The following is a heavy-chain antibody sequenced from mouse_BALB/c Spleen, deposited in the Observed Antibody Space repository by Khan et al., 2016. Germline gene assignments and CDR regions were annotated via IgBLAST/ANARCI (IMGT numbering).Heavy chain of an antibody. J-gene: IGHJ2*01. CDR3: ARHEGRTMIATVYFDY. D-gene: IGHD2-4*01. V-gene: IGHV1-62-2*01. Sequence: QVQLQQSGAELVKPGASVKLSCKASGYTFTEYNIHWVKQRSGQGLEWIGWFYPGSGSIKYNAKFQDKATLTADKSSSTVYMELSRLTSEYSAVYFCARHEGRTMIATVYFDYWGQGTTLTVSS. CDR1: GYTFTEYN. CDR2: FYPGSGSI.